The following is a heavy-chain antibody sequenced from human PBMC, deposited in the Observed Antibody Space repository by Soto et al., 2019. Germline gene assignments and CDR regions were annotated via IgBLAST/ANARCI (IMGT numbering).Heavy chain of an antibody. CDR1: GFTFSDYY. Sequence: QVQLLESGGGLVKPGGSLRLSCAASGFTFSDYYMSWIRRAPGKGLQWISYISSSGNTIYYADSVKGRFTISRDNARKSLDLQMNSLRAEDTAVYYCARLLGVVVAEESNWFDPWGQGLLVTVSS. J-gene: IGHJ5*02. CDR2: ISSSGNTI. V-gene: IGHV3-11*01. D-gene: IGHD2-15*01. CDR3: ARLLGVVVAEESNWFDP.